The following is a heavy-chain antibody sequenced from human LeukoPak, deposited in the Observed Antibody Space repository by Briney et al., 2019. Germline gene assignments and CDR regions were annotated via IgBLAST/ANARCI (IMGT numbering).Heavy chain of an antibody. Sequence: SETLSLTCAVYGGSFSGYYWSWIRQPPGKGLGWIGEINHSGSTNYNPSLKSRVTISVDTSKNQFSLKLSSVTAADTAVYYCARRGSSGWYFKVHNWFDPWGQGTLVTVSS. CDR3: ARRGSSGWYFKVHNWFDP. CDR1: GGSFSGYY. D-gene: IGHD6-19*01. V-gene: IGHV4-34*01. CDR2: INHSGST. J-gene: IGHJ5*02.